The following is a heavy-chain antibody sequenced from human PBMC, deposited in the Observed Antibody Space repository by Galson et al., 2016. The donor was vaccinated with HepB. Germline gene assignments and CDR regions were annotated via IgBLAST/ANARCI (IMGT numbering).Heavy chain of an antibody. Sequence: LSLTCTVSGESLSGYFWSWIRQPPGKGLEWIGEVNHRGTTNYDPSLESRVTISADTSKNQFSLNLSSVTAADTTVYFCARDGFPGFGSFFDYWGHGALVTVSS. V-gene: IGHV4-34*01. CDR1: GESLSGYF. D-gene: IGHD3-10*01. CDR3: ARDGFPGFGSFFDY. CDR2: VNHRGTT. J-gene: IGHJ4*01.